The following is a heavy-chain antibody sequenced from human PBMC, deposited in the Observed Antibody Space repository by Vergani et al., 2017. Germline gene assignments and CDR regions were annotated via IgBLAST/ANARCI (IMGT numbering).Heavy chain of an antibody. CDR1: GFSLRNARMG. CDR2: IFSNDEK. V-gene: IGHV2-26*01. CDR3: ARIRSEGYSSGWDFDY. Sequence: QVTLQESGPVLVKPTETLTLTCTVSGFSLRNARMGVSWIRQPPGKALEWLANIFSNDEKSYSTSLKSRLTISTDTSKSQVVLTMTNMDPVDTATYYCARIRSEGYSSGWDFDYWGQGTLVTVSS. J-gene: IGHJ4*02. D-gene: IGHD6-19*01.